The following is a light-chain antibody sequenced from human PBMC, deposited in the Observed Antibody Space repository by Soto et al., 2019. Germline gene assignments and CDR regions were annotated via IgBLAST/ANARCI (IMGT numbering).Light chain of an antibody. CDR2: DVS. V-gene: IGLV2-14*01. Sequence: QSALTQPASVSGAPGQSITISCTGTSSDVGGYNYVSGYQQHPGKAPKLMIYDVSNRPSGVSNRFSGSKSGNTASLTISGLQAEDEADYYRSSYTSSSTPYVFGTGTKLTVL. CDR3: SSYTSSSTPYV. CDR1: SSDVGGYNY. J-gene: IGLJ1*01.